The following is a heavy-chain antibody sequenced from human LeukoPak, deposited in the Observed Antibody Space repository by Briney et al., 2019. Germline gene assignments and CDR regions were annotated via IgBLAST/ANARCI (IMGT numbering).Heavy chain of an antibody. V-gene: IGHV3-48*03. D-gene: IGHD5-18*01. Sequence: GRSLRLSCAASGFTFSSYEMNWVRQAPGKGLEWVSYISSSGSTVNYADSVKGRFTMSRDNAKKSLYLQMNSLRAEDTAVYYCARAAMSYWGQGTLVTVSS. J-gene: IGHJ4*02. CDR3: ARAAMSY. CDR2: ISSSGSTV. CDR1: GFTFSSYE.